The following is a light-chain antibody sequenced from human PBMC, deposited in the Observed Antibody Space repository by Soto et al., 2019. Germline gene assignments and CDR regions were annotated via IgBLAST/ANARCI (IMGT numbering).Light chain of an antibody. CDR1: SSNIGSNYD. CDR2: GYT. J-gene: IGLJ7*01. CDR3: QSYDSDLSAWV. V-gene: IGLV1-40*01. Sequence: QSVLTQPPSVSGAPGQTVTISCAGTSSNIGSNYDVHWYQHLPGTAPKLLIFGYTNRPSGVPDRFSGSKSGTSASLAITGLQSEDEAAYYRQSYDSDLSAWVFGGGTQLTVL.